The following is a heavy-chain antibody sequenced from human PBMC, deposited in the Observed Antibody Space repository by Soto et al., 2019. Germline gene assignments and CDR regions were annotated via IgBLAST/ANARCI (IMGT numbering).Heavy chain of an antibody. CDR3: ARAIKRWEVNYYFDY. V-gene: IGHV1-69*06. CDR2: IVVISNTA. J-gene: IGHJ4*01. Sequence: QVVLLQSGVEVKEPGSSVRVSCKVSGSTFNNFAFSWVRQAPGHGPEWMGGIVVISNTADYSQRFQDRVTITADTSTNTLYMELGSLTFEDTAVYYCARAIKRWEVNYYFDYWGHGTLVTVSS. D-gene: IGHD1-26*01. CDR1: GSTFNNFA.